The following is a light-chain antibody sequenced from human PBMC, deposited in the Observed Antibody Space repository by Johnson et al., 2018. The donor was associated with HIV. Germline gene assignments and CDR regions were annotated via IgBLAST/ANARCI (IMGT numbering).Light chain of an antibody. CDR1: SSDMGNYA. CDR2: ENN. V-gene: IGLV1-51*02. CDR3: GTWDSSLSAGV. J-gene: IGLJ1*01. Sequence: QSVLTQPPSVSAAPGQKVTISCSGSSSDMGNYAVSWYQQLPGTAPKLLIYENNKRPSGIPDRFSGSKSGTSATLGITGLQTGDEADHYCGTWDSSLSAGVFGTGTKVTVL.